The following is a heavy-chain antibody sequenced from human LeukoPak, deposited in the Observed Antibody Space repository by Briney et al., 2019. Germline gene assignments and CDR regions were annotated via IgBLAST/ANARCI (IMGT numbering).Heavy chain of an antibody. CDR3: ATPRDGDYQNDAFDT. D-gene: IGHD4-17*01. CDR2: IVVGSGNT. V-gene: IGHV1-58*02. Sequence: ASVKVSCKASGFTFTSSAMQWVRQARGQRLEWIGWIVVGSGNTNYAQKFQERVTITRDMSTSTAYMELSSLRSEDTAVYYCATPRDGDYQNDAFDTWGQGTMVTVSS. J-gene: IGHJ3*02. CDR1: GFTFTSSA.